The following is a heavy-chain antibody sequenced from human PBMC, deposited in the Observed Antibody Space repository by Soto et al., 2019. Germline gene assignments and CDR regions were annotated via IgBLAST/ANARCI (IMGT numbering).Heavy chain of an antibody. J-gene: IGHJ6*02. CDR1: GLIFSNFG. CDR3: ARDDIPGIAVATYGMDV. D-gene: IGHD6-19*01. CDR2: IWYDGSNE. V-gene: IGHV3-33*01. Sequence: GGSLRLSCAASGLIFSNFGMHWVRQAPGKGLEWVAVIWYDGSNEYYADSVKGRFTISKDSSKNTLYLQMNSLRAEDTAVYYCARDDIPGIAVATYGMDVWGQGTTVTVSS.